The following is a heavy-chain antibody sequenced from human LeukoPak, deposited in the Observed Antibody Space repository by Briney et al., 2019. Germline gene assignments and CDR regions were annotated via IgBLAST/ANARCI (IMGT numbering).Heavy chain of an antibody. D-gene: IGHD3-22*01. CDR3: ARLLDNDSSGDPDTFDM. V-gene: IGHV4-59*11. CDR2: IYYSGKT. Sequence: PSETLSLTCSVSSGSMSSHYWRWLRQPPGKGLVWFGYIYYSGKTYYNPSLESRVSISVDTSKNHFSLKLTSVTAADTAVYSCARLLDNDSSGDPDTFDMWGQGTMVTVSS. J-gene: IGHJ3*02. CDR1: SGSMSSHY.